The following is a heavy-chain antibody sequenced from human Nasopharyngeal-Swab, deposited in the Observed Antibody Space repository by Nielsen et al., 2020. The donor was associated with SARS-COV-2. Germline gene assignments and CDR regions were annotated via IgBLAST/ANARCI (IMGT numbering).Heavy chain of an antibody. CDR3: AFGAFYFDH. V-gene: IGHV3-30*03. D-gene: IGHD3-3*01. J-gene: IGHJ4*02. Sequence: WIRQPPGKGLECVAFISYDGSNKYYADSVKGRFTIPRDNSKNTLYLQMNSLRSEDTAVYYCAFGAFYFDHWGQGTLVTVSS. CDR2: ISYDGSNK.